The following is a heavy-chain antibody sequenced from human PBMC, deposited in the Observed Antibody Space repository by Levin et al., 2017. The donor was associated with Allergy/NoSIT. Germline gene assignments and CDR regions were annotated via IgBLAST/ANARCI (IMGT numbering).Heavy chain of an antibody. CDR2: IKEDGSEK. CDR3: ARDVNYFDY. CDR1: GFTFSNYW. Sequence: GGSLRLSCVVSGFTFSNYWMTWVRQAPGKGLEWVANIKEDGSEKNYVDSVKGRFTISRDNAKKSLYLQMNSLRAEDTAVYHCARDVNYFDYWGQGTLVTVSS. J-gene: IGHJ4*02. V-gene: IGHV3-7*01.